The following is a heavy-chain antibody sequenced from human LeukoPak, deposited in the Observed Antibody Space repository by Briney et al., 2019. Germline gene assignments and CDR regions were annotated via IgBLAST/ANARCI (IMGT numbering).Heavy chain of an antibody. J-gene: IGHJ3*02. V-gene: IGHV3-21*01. CDR3: ARADDIPDAFDI. Sequence: GGSLRLSCAASGFTFSSYSMNRVRQAPGKGLEWVSSISSSSSYIYYADSVKGRFTISRDNAKNSLYLQMNSLRAEDTAVYYCARADDIPDAFDIWGQGTMVTVSS. D-gene: IGHD3-9*01. CDR1: GFTFSSYS. CDR2: ISSSSSYI.